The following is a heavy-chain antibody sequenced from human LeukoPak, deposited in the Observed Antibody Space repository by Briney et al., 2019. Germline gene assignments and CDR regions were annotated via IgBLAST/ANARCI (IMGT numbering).Heavy chain of an antibody. J-gene: IGHJ4*02. CDR3: AKDIVVVPAATFDY. CDR2: ISGSGGST. Sequence: SGGSLRLSCAASGFTFSSYAMSWVRQAPGKGLEWVSAISGSGGSTYYADSAKGRFTISRDNSKNTLYLQMNSLRAEDTAVYYCAKDIVVVPAATFDYWGQGTLVTVSS. CDR1: GFTFSSYA. D-gene: IGHD2-2*01. V-gene: IGHV3-23*01.